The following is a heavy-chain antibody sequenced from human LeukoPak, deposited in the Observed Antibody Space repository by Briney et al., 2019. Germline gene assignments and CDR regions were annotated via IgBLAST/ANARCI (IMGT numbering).Heavy chain of an antibody. CDR1: GFTFSSYS. V-gene: IGHV3-48*02. CDR2: ISGSSSTI. D-gene: IGHD1-26*01. J-gene: IGHJ4*02. CDR3: AGGAPSGSYYGY. Sequence: GGSLRLSCAASGFTFSSYSMNWVRQAPGKGLEWVSYISGSSSTIYYADSVKGRFTISRDNAKSSLYLQMNSLRDEDTAVYYCAGGAPSGSYYGYWGQGTLVTVSS.